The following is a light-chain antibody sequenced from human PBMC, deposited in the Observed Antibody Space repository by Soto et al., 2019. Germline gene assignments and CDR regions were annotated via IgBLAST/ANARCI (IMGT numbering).Light chain of an antibody. CDR1: ESFLYSSNNKNY. Sequence: DIVMTQSPDSLALSLGEMAAINCKSSESFLYSSNNKNYLAWYQQKTGQPPKLLIYWASTRESGVPDRFSGSGSGTDFTLTISRLHAEDVAVYYCQQYYSTPLTFGGGTKVDI. CDR2: WAS. CDR3: QQYYSTPLT. V-gene: IGKV4-1*01. J-gene: IGKJ4*01.